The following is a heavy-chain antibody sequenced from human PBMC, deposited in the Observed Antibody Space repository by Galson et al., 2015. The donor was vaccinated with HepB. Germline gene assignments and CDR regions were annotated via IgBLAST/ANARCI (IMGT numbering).Heavy chain of an antibody. J-gene: IGHJ1*01. V-gene: IGHV6-1*01. D-gene: IGHD2-2*01. CDR2: TYCRSKWYN. CDR1: GDSVSSNSAA. CDR3: ARDVRCSSTSCPRRFQH. Sequence: CAISGDSVSSNSAAWNWIRQSPSRGLEWLGRTYCRSKWYNDYAVSVKSRIAINPDTSKNQFSLQLNSVTPEDTAVYYCARDVRCSSTSCPRRFQHWGQGTLVTVSS.